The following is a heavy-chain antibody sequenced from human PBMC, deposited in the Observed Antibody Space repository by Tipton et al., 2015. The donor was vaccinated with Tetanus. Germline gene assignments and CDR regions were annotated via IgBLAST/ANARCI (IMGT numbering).Heavy chain of an antibody. CDR3: ARAVRFYYDSSTYYQYYFDS. CDR1: GASLRSGDYN. CDR2: ISDSGLS. Sequence: TLSLTCSVSGASLRSGDYNWSWIRQPPGKGLEWLAYISDSGLSNSNYFLKSRITISRDTSRNQFSLKLTSVTAADTAVYYCARAVRFYYDSSTYYQYYFDSWGQGTLVTVSS. V-gene: IGHV4-61*08. D-gene: IGHD3-22*01. J-gene: IGHJ4*02.